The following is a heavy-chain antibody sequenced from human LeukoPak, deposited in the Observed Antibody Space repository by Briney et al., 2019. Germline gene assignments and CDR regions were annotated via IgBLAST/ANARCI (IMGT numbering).Heavy chain of an antibody. CDR2: ISGSGGST. CDR1: GFTFSSYA. D-gene: IGHD1-26*01. Sequence: GGSLRLSCAASGFTFSSYAMSWVRQAPGKGPEWVSGISGSGGSTFYADSVKGRFTISRDNSKNTLYLQMNSLRAEDTAVYYCDGDSGSYYLGYWGQGTLVTVSS. V-gene: IGHV3-23*01. J-gene: IGHJ4*02. CDR3: DGDSGSYYLGY.